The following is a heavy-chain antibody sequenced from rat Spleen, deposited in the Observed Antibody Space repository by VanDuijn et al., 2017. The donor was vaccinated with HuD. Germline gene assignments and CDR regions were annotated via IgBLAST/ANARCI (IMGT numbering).Heavy chain of an antibody. CDR2: ITNTGDST. V-gene: IGHV5-31*01. J-gene: IGHJ2*01. CDR3: ARHGEGMDY. Sequence: EVQLVESGGGLVQPGGSLKLSCVASGITFTNYWMTWIRQAPGKGLEWIASITNTGDSTYYPDSVKGRFTISRDNAKSTLYLQMDSLRSEDTASYYCARHGEGMDYWGQGVMVTVSS. CDR1: GITFTNYW. D-gene: IGHD1-11*01.